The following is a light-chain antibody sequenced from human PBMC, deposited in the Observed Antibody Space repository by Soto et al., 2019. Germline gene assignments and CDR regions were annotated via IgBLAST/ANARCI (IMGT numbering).Light chain of an antibody. Sequence: QSVVTQPPSVSGTTGQRVTILCSGSSSNIGRNNVNWYLQVPGTAPKLVIYNNDQRPSGVPDRFLGSKSGTSASLAISGLHSEDEADFYCASWDDRLSGPIFGGGTKVTVL. V-gene: IGLV1-44*01. J-gene: IGLJ2*01. CDR2: NND. CDR1: SSNIGRNN. CDR3: ASWDDRLSGPI.